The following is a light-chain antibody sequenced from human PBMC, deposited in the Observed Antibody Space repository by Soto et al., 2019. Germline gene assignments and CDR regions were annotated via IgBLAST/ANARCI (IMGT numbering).Light chain of an antibody. Sequence: DIVMTQSPATLSVSACERVTLSWGASQDIRSSLAWYQQKPGQAPRLLIYGASIRATGVPATFSGSGSGTEFTFTISSLQSEDFARYYCLQYNDWVPTFGQGTKVDIK. CDR3: LQYNDWVPT. V-gene: IGKV3-15*01. CDR1: QDIRSS. CDR2: GAS. J-gene: IGKJ1*01.